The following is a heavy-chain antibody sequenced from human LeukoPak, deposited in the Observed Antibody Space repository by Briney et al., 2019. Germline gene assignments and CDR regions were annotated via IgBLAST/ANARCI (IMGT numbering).Heavy chain of an antibody. CDR2: ASYDGGNQ. D-gene: IGHD6-13*01. J-gene: IGHJ6*02. CDR3: AKDLVSAAGLFYYGMDV. Sequence: GGSLRLSCAASGFTFSSYGMHWVRQAPGKGPEWVAAASYDGGNQYYVDSVKGRFTISRDNSQNTLNLQMNSLRAEDTAVYYCAKDLVSAAGLFYYGMDVWGQGTTVTVSS. V-gene: IGHV3-30*18. CDR1: GFTFSSYG.